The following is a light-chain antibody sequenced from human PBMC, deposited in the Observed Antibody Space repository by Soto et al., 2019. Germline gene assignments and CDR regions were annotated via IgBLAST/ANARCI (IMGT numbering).Light chain of an antibody. V-gene: IGLV2-14*01. J-gene: IGLJ3*02. CDR3: SSYTTGSTLGV. CDR2: EVS. Sequence: QSVLTQPASVSGSPGQSITISCTRTSSDVGGYNYVSWYQQHPGKAPKLVIYEVSNRPSGISNRFSGSKSGNTASLTISGLQAEDEADYYCSSYTTGSTLGVFGGGTKLTVL. CDR1: SSDVGGYNY.